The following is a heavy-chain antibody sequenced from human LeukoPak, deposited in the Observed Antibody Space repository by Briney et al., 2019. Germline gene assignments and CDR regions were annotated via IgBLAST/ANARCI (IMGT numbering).Heavy chain of an antibody. Sequence: GGSLRLSCAASGFTVSSNYMNWVRQAPGKGLEWVSVIYSGGSTYYADSVKGRFTISRDNSKNTLYLQMNSLRAEDTAVYYCARDRAAPHFDDWGQGTLATVSS. J-gene: IGHJ4*02. CDR1: GFTVSSNY. V-gene: IGHV3-66*01. CDR2: IYSGGST. D-gene: IGHD6-25*01. CDR3: ARDRAAPHFDD.